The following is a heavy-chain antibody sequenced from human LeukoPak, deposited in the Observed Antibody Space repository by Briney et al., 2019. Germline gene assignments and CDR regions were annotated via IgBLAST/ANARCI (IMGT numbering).Heavy chain of an antibody. CDR2: ISSSSSYI. Sequence: GGSLRLSCAASGFTFSSYSMNWVRQAPGKGLEWVSSISSSSSYIYYADSVKGRFTISRDNAKNSLYLQMNSLKTEDTAVYYCTTYGGYNWNSGPFDYWGQGTLVTVSS. D-gene: IGHD1-20*01. J-gene: IGHJ4*02. CDR3: TTYGGYNWNSGPFDY. CDR1: GFTFSSYS. V-gene: IGHV3-21*03.